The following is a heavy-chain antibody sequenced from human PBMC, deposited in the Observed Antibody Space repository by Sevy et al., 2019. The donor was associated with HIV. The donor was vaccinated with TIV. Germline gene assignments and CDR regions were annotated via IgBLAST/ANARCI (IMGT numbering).Heavy chain of an antibody. CDR1: RFRFSDYS. CDR2: ISYDGRNNK. V-gene: IGHV3-30*14. J-gene: IGHJ4*02. Sequence: GGSLRLSCAASRFRFSDYSMHWVRQAPGKGLEWVAVISYDGRNNKYNVDSVKGRFTISRDNSKNTLFLQMNSLRAEDSAIYYCARDRGEILHSAFDYWGQGTLVTVSS. CDR3: ARDRGEILHSAFDY. D-gene: IGHD3-16*01.